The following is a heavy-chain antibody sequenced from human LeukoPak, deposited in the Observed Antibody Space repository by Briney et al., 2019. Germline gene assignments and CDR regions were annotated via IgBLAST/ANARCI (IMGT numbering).Heavy chain of an antibody. CDR3: ARGPLSSYYYYMDV. Sequence: ASLKLSCKASEYLFTGYYMHWVRQAPGLGLQWMGSINLNSGATNYAQTFEGRITLTRDTSIHTFYMEMKSLTSDDTAVYYCARGPLSSYYYYMDVWGNGTTVAVSS. D-gene: IGHD3-16*01. CDR1: EYLFTGYY. J-gene: IGHJ6*03. V-gene: IGHV1-2*02. CDR2: INLNSGAT.